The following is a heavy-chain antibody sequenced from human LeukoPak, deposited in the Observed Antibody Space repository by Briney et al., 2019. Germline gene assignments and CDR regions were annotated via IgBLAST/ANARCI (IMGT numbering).Heavy chain of an antibody. CDR2: MNPNSGNT. V-gene: IGHV1-8*02. CDR1: GYTFTSYG. J-gene: IGHJ4*02. Sequence: GASVKVSCKASGYTFTSYGISWVRQAPGQGLGWMGWMNPNSGNTGYAQKFQGRVTMTRNTSISTAYMELSSLRSEDTAVYYCARGRRINWGQYDYWGQGTLVTVSS. CDR3: ARGRRINWGQYDY. D-gene: IGHD7-27*01.